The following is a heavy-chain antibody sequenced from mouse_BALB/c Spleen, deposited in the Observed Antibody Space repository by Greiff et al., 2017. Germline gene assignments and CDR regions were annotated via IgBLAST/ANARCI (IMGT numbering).Heavy chain of an antibody. CDR2: IWGDGST. V-gene: IGHV2-6-7*01. J-gene: IGHJ1*01. CDR3: ARDILSRYYGSSYWDFDV. CDR1: GFSLTGYG. D-gene: IGHD1-1*01. Sequence: QVQLQQSGPGLVAPSQSLSITCTVPGFSLTGYGVNWVRQPPGKGLEWLGMIWGDGSTDYNSALKSRLSISKDNSKSQVFLKMNSLQTDDTARYYCARDILSRYYGSSYWDFDVWGAGTTVTVSS.